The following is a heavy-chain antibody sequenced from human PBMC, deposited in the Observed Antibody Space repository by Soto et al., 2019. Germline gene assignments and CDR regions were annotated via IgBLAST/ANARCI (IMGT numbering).Heavy chain of an antibody. V-gene: IGHV3-23*01. CDR3: TKEHSNYPDNWFDP. J-gene: IGHJ5*02. CDR2: IDGGGTKT. CDR1: GFTVSNHA. D-gene: IGHD4-4*01. Sequence: GGSLRLCCAACGFTVSNHAMSWVRQAPGTGLEWVSAIDGGGTKTYYADSVKGRFTISRDNSMNTLYLQMDSLRAEDTAIYYCTKEHSNYPDNWFDPWGQGTRVTVSS.